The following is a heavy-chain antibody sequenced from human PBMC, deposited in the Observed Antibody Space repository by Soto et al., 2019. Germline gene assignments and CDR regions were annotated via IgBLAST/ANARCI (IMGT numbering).Heavy chain of an antibody. D-gene: IGHD6-13*01. J-gene: IGHJ4*02. CDR3: TRDPGAYSSTWSFYFDS. Sequence: EVQLVESGGGLVQPGGSLRLSCAASGFTFSRFWMHWVRQAPGKGLVWVSRINTDGSSTTYADSVKGRFTISRDNAKNTLYLQMDSLRAEDTGVYYCTRDPGAYSSTWSFYFDSWGQGTLVTVS. CDR1: GFTFSRFW. V-gene: IGHV3-74*01. CDR2: INTDGSST.